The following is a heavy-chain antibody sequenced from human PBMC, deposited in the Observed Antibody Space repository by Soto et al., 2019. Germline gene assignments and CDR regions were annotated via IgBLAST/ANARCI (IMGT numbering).Heavy chain of an antibody. CDR2: IRSKVYGGTT. J-gene: IGHJ6*02. CDR1: GFTFGDYA. Sequence: LRLSCTASGFTFGDYAMSWFRQAPGKGLEWVGFIRSKVYGGTTEYAASVKGRFTISRDDSKSIAYLQMNSLKTEDTAVYYCARDPPYYDFRLVVWGQGTTVTVSS. D-gene: IGHD3-3*01. V-gene: IGHV3-49*03. CDR3: ARDPPYYDFRLVV.